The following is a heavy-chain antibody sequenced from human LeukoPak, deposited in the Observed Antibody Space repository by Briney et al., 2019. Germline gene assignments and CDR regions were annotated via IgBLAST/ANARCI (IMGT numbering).Heavy chain of an antibody. CDR1: GGSFSGYY. V-gene: IGHV4-34*01. D-gene: IGHD3-10*01. J-gene: IGHJ4*02. CDR2: INHSGST. CDR3: ARGRNRITMVRGVIIPYFFDY. Sequence: SETLSLTCAVYGGSFSGYYWSWIRQPPGKGLEWIGEINHSGSTNYNPSLKSRVTISVDTSKNQFSLKLSFVTAADTAVYYCARGRNRITMVRGVIIPYFFDYWGQGTLVTVSS.